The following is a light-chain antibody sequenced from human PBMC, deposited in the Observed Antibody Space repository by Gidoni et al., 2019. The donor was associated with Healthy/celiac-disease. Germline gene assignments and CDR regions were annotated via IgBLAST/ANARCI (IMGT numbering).Light chain of an antibody. V-gene: IGKV1-27*01. J-gene: IGKJ1*01. CDR2: AAS. CDR1: QGISNY. Sequence: DIQMTRSPSSLSASVGDRVTITCRASQGISNYLAWYQQKPGKVPKLLTYAASTLQSGVPSRFSGSGSGTDFTLTISSLQPEDVATYYCQKYNSALMWTFGQGKVEIK. CDR3: QKYNSALMWT.